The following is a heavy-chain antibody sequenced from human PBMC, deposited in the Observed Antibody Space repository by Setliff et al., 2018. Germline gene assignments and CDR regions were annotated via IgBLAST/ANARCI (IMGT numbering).Heavy chain of an antibody. V-gene: IGHV4-34*01. CDR3: ARERQGGFLEWSPFDS. CDR2: INHRGST. CDR1: GDSFSDYY. Sequence: SETLSLTCAVYGDSFSDYYWSWIRQPPGKGLEWIEEINHRGSTNYSPSLRSRVTMSVDSSKKQLSLKLTTVTAADTARYFCARERQGGFLEWSPFDSWGRGILVTVSS. D-gene: IGHD3-3*01. J-gene: IGHJ4*02.